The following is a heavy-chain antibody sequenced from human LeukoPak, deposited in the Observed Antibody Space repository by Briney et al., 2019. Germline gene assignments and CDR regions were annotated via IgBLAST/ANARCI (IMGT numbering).Heavy chain of an antibody. J-gene: IGHJ3*02. V-gene: IGHV1-69*13. CDR3: ARKSARDDAFDI. Sequence: SVKVSCKASGGTFSSYAISWVRQAPGQGLEWMGGIIPIFGTANYAQKFQGRVTITADESTSTAYMELSSLRSEDTAVYYCARKSARDDAFDIWGQGTMVTVSS. CDR1: GGTFSSYA. CDR2: IIPIFGTA. D-gene: IGHD3-3*01.